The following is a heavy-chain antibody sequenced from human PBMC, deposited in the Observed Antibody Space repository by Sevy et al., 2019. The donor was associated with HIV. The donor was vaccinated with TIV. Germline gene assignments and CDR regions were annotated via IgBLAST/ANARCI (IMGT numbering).Heavy chain of an antibody. CDR3: SRKSSKSVGARALLDY. V-gene: IGHV3-33*01. Sequence: GGSLRLSCAASGFIFSNSAMHWVRQAPGKGLEWVAVIWSDGSNTNYANSVKGRFTISRDNSKNTVSLHMNSLNADDTDVYYCSRKSSKSVGARALLDYWGQGILVTVSS. J-gene: IGHJ4*03. CDR2: IWSDGSNT. D-gene: IGHD1-26*01. CDR1: GFIFSNSA.